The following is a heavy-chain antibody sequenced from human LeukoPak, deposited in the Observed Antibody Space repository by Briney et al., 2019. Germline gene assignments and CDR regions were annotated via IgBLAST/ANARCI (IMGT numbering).Heavy chain of an antibody. D-gene: IGHD6-6*01. CDR3: ARDSVRSRSSSLDY. Sequence: HTGGSLRLSCTAFGFSFSSHSMTWVRQAPGKGLDWVSTISPRSDFTFYADSVKGRFTVSRDNSRNTLYLHMSTLRAEDTAVYYCARDSVRSRSSSLDYWGQGTLVTVSS. J-gene: IGHJ4*02. CDR2: ISPRSDFT. V-gene: IGHV3-23*01. CDR1: GFSFSSHS.